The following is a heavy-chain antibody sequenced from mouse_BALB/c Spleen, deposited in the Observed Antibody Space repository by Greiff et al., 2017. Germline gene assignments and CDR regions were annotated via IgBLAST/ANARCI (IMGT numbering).Heavy chain of an antibody. D-gene: IGHD3-3*01. Sequence: EVKLVESGGGLVQPRGSRKLSCAASGFTFSSFGMHWVRQAPEKGLEWVAYISSGSSTIYYADTVKGRFTISRDNPKNTLFLQMTSLRSEDTAMYYCAKGDYYFDYWGQGTTLTVSS. CDR3: AKGDYYFDY. CDR2: ISSGSSTI. CDR1: GFTFSSFG. J-gene: IGHJ2*01. V-gene: IGHV5-17*02.